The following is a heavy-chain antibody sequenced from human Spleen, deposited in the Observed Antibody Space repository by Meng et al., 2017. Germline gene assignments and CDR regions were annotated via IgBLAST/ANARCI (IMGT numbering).Heavy chain of an antibody. V-gene: IGHV1-2*06. CDR1: GYTFIDYY. CDR3: ARDADWVIFDH. CDR2: INADSGDT. D-gene: IGHD3-9*01. Sequence: QVPLVQSGAEVKKPGASVKVSCKASGYTFIDYYIHWVRQAPGQGLEWMGRINADSGDTDYAQKFKGRVTISRDDAKNTVYLQMNSLRAEDTAVYYCARDADWVIFDHWGQGALVTVSS. J-gene: IGHJ4*02.